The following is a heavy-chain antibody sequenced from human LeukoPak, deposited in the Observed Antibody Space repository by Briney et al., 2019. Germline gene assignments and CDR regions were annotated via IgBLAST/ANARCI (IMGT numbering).Heavy chain of an antibody. J-gene: IGHJ6*02. CDR3: ARDGYYDFWSGYQEPYYYYSMDV. CDR2: IWYDGSNK. Sequence: GGSLRLSCAASGFTFSSYGMHWVRQAPGKGLEWVAVIWYDGSNKYYADSVKGRFTISRDNSKNTLYLQMNSLRAEDTAVYYCARDGYYDFWSGYQEPYYYYSMDVWGQGTTVTVSS. V-gene: IGHV3-33*01. CDR1: GFTFSSYG. D-gene: IGHD3-3*01.